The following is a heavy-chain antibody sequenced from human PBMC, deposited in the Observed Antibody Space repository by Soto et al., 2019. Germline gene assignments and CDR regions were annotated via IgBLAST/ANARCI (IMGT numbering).Heavy chain of an antibody. J-gene: IGHJ6*02. Sequence: QVQLVESGGGVVQPGRSLRLSCAASGFTFSSYAMHGVRQAPGKGLEWVAVISYDGSNKYYADSVKGRFTISRDNSKNTQYLQMNSLRAEDTAVYYCARDLVVAATLYSYYYGMDVWGQGTTVTVSS. CDR1: GFTFSSYA. CDR3: ARDLVVAATLYSYYYGMDV. D-gene: IGHD2-15*01. CDR2: ISYDGSNK. V-gene: IGHV3-30-3*01.